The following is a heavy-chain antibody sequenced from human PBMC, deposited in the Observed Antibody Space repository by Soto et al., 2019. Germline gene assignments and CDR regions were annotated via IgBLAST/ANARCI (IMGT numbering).Heavy chain of an antibody. CDR2: MSPNTGTI. J-gene: IGHJ3*02. Sequence: GASVKVSCKASGYTFTSYEINWVRQATGQGPEWMGWMSPNTGTIVYAQKFQGRVTMTRNTSTSTAYMTLSSLRSEDTAMYYCARDRPGIKTYEAFDIWGQGTTVTVSS. D-gene: IGHD1-20*01. CDR3: ARDRPGIKTYEAFDI. V-gene: IGHV1-8*01. CDR1: GYTFTSYE.